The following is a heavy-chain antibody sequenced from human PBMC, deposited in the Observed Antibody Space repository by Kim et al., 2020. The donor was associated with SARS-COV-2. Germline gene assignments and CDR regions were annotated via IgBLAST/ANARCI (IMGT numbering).Heavy chain of an antibody. Sequence: GESLRLSCSASGFTFSNFAMNWVRQAPGRGLEWVSGISSSGANTYYADSVKGRFTISRDNSKNLVYLQMNSLRAEDTAVYSCAKRIPVSAVYYFDHWGQG. V-gene: IGHV3-23*01. D-gene: IGHD6-19*01. CDR1: GFTFSNFA. CDR3: AKRIPVSAVYYFDH. CDR2: ISSSGANT. J-gene: IGHJ4*02.